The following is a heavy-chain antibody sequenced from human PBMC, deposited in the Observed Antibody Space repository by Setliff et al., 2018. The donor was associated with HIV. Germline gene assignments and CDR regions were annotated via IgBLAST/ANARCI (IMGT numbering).Heavy chain of an antibody. V-gene: IGHV4-39*01. CDR2: IHYNERT. CDR1: GGSASNSRYY. Sequence: LSLTCTVSGGSASNSRYYWAWIRQPPGKGLEYIGSIHYNERTYYNPSLKSRVAISIDTSKNQFSLNLTSVTAADTAVYYCASRVYYYDSNNFLREEGFDPWGQGTLVT. J-gene: IGHJ5*02. CDR3: ASRVYYYDSNNFLREEGFDP. D-gene: IGHD3-22*01.